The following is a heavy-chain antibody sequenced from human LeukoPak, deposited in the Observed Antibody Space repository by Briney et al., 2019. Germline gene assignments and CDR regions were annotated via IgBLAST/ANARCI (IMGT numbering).Heavy chain of an antibody. CDR2: ISYSGST. V-gene: IGHV4-39*01. J-gene: IGHJ4*02. CDR1: GGSISSSSNF. Sequence: PSETLSLTCTVSGGSISSSSNFWGWIRQPPGKGLEWIGSISYSGSTYYNPSLKSRVTISVDTSKNQFSLKLSSVTAADTAVYYCARLTPYSGSPLGDYWGQGTLVTVSS. D-gene: IGHD1-26*01. CDR3: ARLTPYSGSPLGDY.